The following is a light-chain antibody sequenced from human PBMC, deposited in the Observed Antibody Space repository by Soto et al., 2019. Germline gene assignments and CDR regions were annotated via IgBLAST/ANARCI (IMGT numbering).Light chain of an antibody. J-gene: IGLJ1*01. CDR1: TSHVGTYGL. Sequence: SALTQPASVSGSPGQSITISCTGTTSHVGTYGLVSWYQQYPGKAPKLMIYEVSKRPSGVSNRFSGSKSGNTASLTISGLQAEDEADYYCCSYAGTNTYVLGTGTKLTVL. CDR2: EVS. V-gene: IGLV2-23*02. CDR3: CSYAGTNTYV.